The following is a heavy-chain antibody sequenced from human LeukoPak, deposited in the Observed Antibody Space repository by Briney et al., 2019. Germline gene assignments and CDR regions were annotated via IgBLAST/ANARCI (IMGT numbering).Heavy chain of an antibody. CDR1: GGSISSSSYY. CDR2: IYYSGST. J-gene: IGHJ6*02. Sequence: SDTLSLTCTVSGGSISSSSYYWGWIRQPPGKGLEWVGGIYYSGSTYYNPSLKSRVTISVDTSKNQFSLKLSSVTAADTAVYYCARLSSSGLYYYGMDVWGQGTTVTVSS. CDR3: ARLSSSGLYYYGMDV. D-gene: IGHD6-19*01. V-gene: IGHV4-39*01.